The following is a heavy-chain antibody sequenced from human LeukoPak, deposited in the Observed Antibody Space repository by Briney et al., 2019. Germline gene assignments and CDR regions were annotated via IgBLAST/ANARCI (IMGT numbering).Heavy chain of an antibody. J-gene: IGHJ4*02. Sequence: PGGSLRLSCAASGFTFSSYSMNWVRQAPGKGLEWASSISSSSSYIYYADSVKGRFTISRDNAKNSLYLQMNSLRAEDTAVYYCARERVSSSWHYYFDYWGQGTLVTVSS. V-gene: IGHV3-21*01. CDR1: GFTFSSYS. CDR2: ISSSSSYI. D-gene: IGHD6-13*01. CDR3: ARERVSSSWHYYFDY.